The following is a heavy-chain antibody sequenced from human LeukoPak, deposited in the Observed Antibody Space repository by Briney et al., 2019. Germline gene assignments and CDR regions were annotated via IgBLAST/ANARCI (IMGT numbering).Heavy chain of an antibody. V-gene: IGHV4-61*01. CDR3: ASNTGTVFDY. Sequence: PSETLSLTCTVSGGSISSGSYYWSWIRQPPGKGLEWIGHVYYSGSTEYNPSLRSRVTISLEMSKHQFSLNLTSVTAADTAVYYCASNTGTVFDYWGQGVLVTVSS. J-gene: IGHJ4*02. D-gene: IGHD7-27*01. CDR1: GGSISSGSYY. CDR2: VYYSGST.